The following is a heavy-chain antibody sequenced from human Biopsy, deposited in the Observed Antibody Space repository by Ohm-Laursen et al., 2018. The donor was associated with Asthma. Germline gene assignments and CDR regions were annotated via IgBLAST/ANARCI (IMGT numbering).Heavy chain of an antibody. J-gene: IGHJ6*02. CDR2: ISYDGSTK. CDR1: GFSFSEFV. D-gene: IGHD4-17*01. CDR3: LKDPRIYGDNVVGMDV. V-gene: IGHV3-30*18. Sequence: SLRLSCAASGFSFSEFVMHWVRQAPGKGLEWVAVISYDGSTKYYADSVKGRFTISRDNSKNTLYLQMSSLRVEDTAVYYCLKDPRIYGDNVVGMDVWGQGTAVNVSS.